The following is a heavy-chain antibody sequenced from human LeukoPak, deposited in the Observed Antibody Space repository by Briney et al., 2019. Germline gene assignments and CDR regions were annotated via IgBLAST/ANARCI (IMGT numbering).Heavy chain of an antibody. CDR3: ARERITIFGVVPGQYYYYYMDV. CDR1: GYTFTGYY. Sequence: ASVKVSCKASGYTFTGYYMHWVRQAPGQGLEWMGWINPNSGGTNYAQKFQGRVTMTRDTSISTAYMGLSRLRSDDTAVYYCARERITIFGVVPGQYYYYYMDVWGKGTTVTVSS. V-gene: IGHV1-2*02. J-gene: IGHJ6*03. D-gene: IGHD3-3*01. CDR2: INPNSGGT.